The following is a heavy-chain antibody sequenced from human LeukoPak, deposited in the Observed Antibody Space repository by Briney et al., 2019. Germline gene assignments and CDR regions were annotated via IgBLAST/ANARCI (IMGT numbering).Heavy chain of an antibody. J-gene: IGHJ6*03. V-gene: IGHV1-69*05. CDR1: GGTFSSYA. CDR2: IIPIFGTA. Sequence: SVKVSCKASGGTFSSYAISWVRQAPGQGLEWMGRIIPIFGTADYAQKFQGRVTITTDESTSTAYMELSSLRSEDTAVYYCARDSVVVAAREDYYYYYMDVWGKGTTVTVSS. CDR3: ARDSVVVAAREDYYYYYMDV. D-gene: IGHD2-15*01.